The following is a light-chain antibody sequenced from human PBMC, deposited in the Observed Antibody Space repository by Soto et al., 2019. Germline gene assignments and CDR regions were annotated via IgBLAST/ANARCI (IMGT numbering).Light chain of an antibody. CDR1: QSVSDN. J-gene: IGKJ4*01. V-gene: IGKV3-15*01. Sequence: EIVMTQSPATLSVSPGERVTLSCRASQSVSDNLAWYQQKPGQAPWLLIYGASTRATGIPARFSGSGSGTEFTLTISSLQSEDFAVYYCQQYNNWPLTVGGGTKVEIQ. CDR3: QQYNNWPLT. CDR2: GAS.